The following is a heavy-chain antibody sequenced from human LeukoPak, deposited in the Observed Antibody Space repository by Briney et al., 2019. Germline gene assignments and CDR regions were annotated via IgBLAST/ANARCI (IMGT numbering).Heavy chain of an antibody. Sequence: GGPLRLSCAASGFTFSNQWMHWFRQTPGKGLEGVSLIKTDGTTAIYAESVKGRFTISRDNARSTVHLQMNSLRAGDTALYFCSTGGKYYFDSWGLGTLVTVSS. J-gene: IGHJ4*02. V-gene: IGHV3-74*01. CDR1: GFTFSNQW. D-gene: IGHD1-26*01. CDR2: IKTDGTTA. CDR3: STGGKYYFDS.